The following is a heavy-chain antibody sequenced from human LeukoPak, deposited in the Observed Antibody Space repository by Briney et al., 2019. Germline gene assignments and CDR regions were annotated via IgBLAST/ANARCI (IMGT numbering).Heavy chain of an antibody. CDR2: IYYSGST. J-gene: IGHJ4*02. CDR1: GGSISSSSSYY. D-gene: IGHD3-16*01. CDR3: ARHGARPFDY. V-gene: IGHV4-39*01. Sequence: SETLSLTCTVSGGSISSSSSYYWGWIRQPPGKGLEWIGSIYYSGSTYYNPSLKSRVTISVDTSKNQFSLKLSSVTAADTAVYYCARHGARPFDYWGQGTLVTVSS.